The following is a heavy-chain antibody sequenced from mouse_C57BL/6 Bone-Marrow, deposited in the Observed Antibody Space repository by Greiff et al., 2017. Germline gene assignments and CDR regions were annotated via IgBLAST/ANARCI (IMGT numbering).Heavy chain of an antibody. CDR1: GFTFSDYY. CDR3: ARRDGYYLYYSMDY. V-gene: IGHV5-12*01. J-gene: IGHJ4*01. CDR2: ISNGGGST. D-gene: IGHD2-3*01. Sequence: EVKLMESGGGLVQPGGSLKLSCAASGFTFSDYYMYWVRQTPEKRLEWVAYISNGGGSTYYPDTVKGRFTISRDNAKNTLYLQMSRLKSEDTAMYYCARRDGYYLYYSMDYWGQGTSVTVSS.